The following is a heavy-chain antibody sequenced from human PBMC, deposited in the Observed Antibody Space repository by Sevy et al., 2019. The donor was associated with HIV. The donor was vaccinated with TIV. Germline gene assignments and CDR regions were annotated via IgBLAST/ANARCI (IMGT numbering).Heavy chain of an antibody. D-gene: IGHD3-9*01. CDR2: ISYDGSNK. CDR1: GFTFSSYA. V-gene: IGHV3-30-3*01. CDR3: ARDGGLRYVGWLFDLGWFDP. J-gene: IGHJ5*02. Sequence: GGSLRLSCAASGFTFSSYAMHWVRQAPGKGLEWVAVISYDGSNKYYADSVKGRFTISRDNSKNTLYLQMNSLRAEDTAVYYCARDGGLRYVGWLFDLGWFDPWGQGTLVTVSS.